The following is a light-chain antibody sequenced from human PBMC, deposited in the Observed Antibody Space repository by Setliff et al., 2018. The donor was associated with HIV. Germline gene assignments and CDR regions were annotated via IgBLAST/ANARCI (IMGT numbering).Light chain of an antibody. CDR2: DVS. V-gene: IGLV2-14*01. J-gene: IGLJ1*01. CDR1: SSDIGTYNY. CDR3: CSYTSYSTLYV. Sequence: QSALTQPASVSGSPGQSITISCIGSSSDIGTYNYVSWYQQHPGRAPKLLIYDVSRRPSGVSDRFSVSKSGNLASLTISGLQAEDEADYYCCSYTSYSTLYVFGGGTKVTVL.